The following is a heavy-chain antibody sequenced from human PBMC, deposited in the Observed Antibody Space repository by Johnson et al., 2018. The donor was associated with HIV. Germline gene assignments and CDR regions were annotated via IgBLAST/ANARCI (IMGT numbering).Heavy chain of an antibody. CDR2: IAASGDST. D-gene: IGHD3-10*01. Sequence: VQLVESGGGLVQRGGSLRLSCAASGFTFNTSVMNWVRQAPGKGLAWVSLIAASGDSTYYADSVRGRFAISRDNSKNTLYLQMNSLRAEDTAVYYCANWAYYYGSGYAFDIWGQGTMVTVSS. CDR3: ANWAYYYGSGYAFDI. V-gene: IGHV3-23*04. CDR1: GFTFNTSV. J-gene: IGHJ3*02.